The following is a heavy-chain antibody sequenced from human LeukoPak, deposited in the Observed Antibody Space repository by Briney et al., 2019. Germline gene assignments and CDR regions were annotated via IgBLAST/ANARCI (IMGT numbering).Heavy chain of an antibody. Sequence: PSETLSLTCAVYGGSFSGYSWNWIRQPPGKGLEWIGEINHSGSSNYSPSLKSRVTISLDTSKNQFSLKLTSITAADTAVYYRARGPMRSWFDPWGQGTLVTVSS. J-gene: IGHJ5*02. V-gene: IGHV4-34*01. CDR1: GGSFSGYS. CDR2: INHSGSS. CDR3: ARGPMRSWFDP.